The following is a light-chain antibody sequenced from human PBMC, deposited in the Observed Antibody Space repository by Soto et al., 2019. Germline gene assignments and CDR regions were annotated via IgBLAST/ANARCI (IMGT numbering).Light chain of an antibody. CDR1: QNVSRNF. Sequence: EIVLTQSPGTLYLSPGERATLSCRASQNVSRNFLAWYQQRPGQAPRLLIYDASRRATGFPDRFSGSGSGTDFTLTISRLETEDFAVYYCQQYGGTPATFGQGTK. J-gene: IGKJ1*01. V-gene: IGKV3-20*01. CDR2: DAS. CDR3: QQYGGTPAT.